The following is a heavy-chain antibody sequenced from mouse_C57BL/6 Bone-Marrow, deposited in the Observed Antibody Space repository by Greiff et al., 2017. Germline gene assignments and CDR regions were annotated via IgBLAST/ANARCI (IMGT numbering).Heavy chain of an antibody. V-gene: IGHV5-16*01. Sequence: VQLVESEGGLVQPGSSMKLSCTASGFTFSDYYMAWVRQVPEKGLEWVANINYDGSSTYYLDSLKSRFIISRDNAKNILYLQMSSLKSEDTATYYCARDWVYAMDYWGQGTSVTVSS. CDR1: GFTFSDYY. CDR3: ARDWVYAMDY. J-gene: IGHJ4*01. CDR2: INYDGSST. D-gene: IGHD4-1*01.